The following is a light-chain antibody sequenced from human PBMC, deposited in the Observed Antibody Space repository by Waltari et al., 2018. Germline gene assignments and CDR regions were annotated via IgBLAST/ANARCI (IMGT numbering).Light chain of an antibody. CDR2: DVT. CDR3: SSFRSDHTYV. Sequence: QSALPQPASVSGSPGQSIAISCTGTTSHVGGYNYVSWYQQHPGKAPKLLLYDVTNRPSGVSNRFSGSKSGNTASLTISGLQAEDEADYYCSSFRSDHTYVFGSGTEVTVL. V-gene: IGLV2-14*03. CDR1: TSHVGGYNY. J-gene: IGLJ1*01.